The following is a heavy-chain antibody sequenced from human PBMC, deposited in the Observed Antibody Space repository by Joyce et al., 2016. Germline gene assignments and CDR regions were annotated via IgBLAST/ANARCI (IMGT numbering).Heavy chain of an antibody. D-gene: IGHD2-15*01. V-gene: IGHV5-51*01. J-gene: IGHJ6*02. Sequence: VQLVQSGTEVKKPGESLKISCKDSGYTFTSYWVGWVRQMPGKVLEWMGIIYPGDSDTRYSPSFQGQVTISADNSISTACLQWSSLKASDTAMYYCARRGEHCSGGGCYSYYGLDVWGQGTTVTVSS. CDR1: GYTFTSYW. CDR3: ARRGEHCSGGGCYSYYGLDV. CDR2: IYPGDSDT.